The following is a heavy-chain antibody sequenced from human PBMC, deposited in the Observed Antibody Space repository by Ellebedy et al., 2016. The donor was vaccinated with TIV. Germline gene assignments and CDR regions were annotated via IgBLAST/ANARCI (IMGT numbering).Heavy chain of an antibody. D-gene: IGHD2-21*02. J-gene: IGHJ4*02. CDR2: IYYTGST. V-gene: IGHV4-39*01. CDR1: GGSISSSSHY. CDR3: ARMRYCGGDCWYFDY. Sequence: MPSETLSLTCTVSGGSISSSSHYWGWIRQPPGKGLEWIGSIYYTGSTYYKPPLKSRVSISVDTSKNQFSLKLSSVTAADTAVYYCARMRYCGGDCWYFDYWGQGTLVTVSS.